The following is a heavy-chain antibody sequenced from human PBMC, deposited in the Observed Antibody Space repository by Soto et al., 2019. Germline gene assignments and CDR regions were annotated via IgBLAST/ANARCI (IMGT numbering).Heavy chain of an antibody. CDR1: GFTFSTYA. V-gene: IGHV3-23*01. CDR3: AKYLLSGTTRSGFDY. D-gene: IGHD1-7*01. J-gene: IGHJ4*02. Sequence: PGGSLRLSCAASGFTFSTYARSWVRQAPGRGLEWVSTMSGSGDGTYYPDSVKGRFTISRDNSKNTLYLQMNSLRAEDTAVYYCAKYLLSGTTRSGFDYWGQGTLVTVSS. CDR2: MSGSGDGT.